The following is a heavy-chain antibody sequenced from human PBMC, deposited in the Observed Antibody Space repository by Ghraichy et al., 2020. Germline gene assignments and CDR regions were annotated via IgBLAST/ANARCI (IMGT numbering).Heavy chain of an antibody. V-gene: IGHV4-59*01. J-gene: IGHJ2*01. D-gene: IGHD3-22*01. CDR1: GASISNYY. CDR3: AREDTSGYYFNWYFDL. Sequence: SETLSLTCTVSGASISNYYWTWIRQPPGKGLEWIGYISNSGTTSYNPSLKGRVTLSIDTSKNQFSLNLSSVTAADTAIYYCAREDTSGYYFNWYFDLWGHGTLLSVSS. CDR2: ISNSGTT.